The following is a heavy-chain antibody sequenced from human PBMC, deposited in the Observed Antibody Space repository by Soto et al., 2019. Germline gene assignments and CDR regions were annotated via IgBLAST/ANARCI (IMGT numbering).Heavy chain of an antibody. Sequence: GGSLRLSCVASGFTFSSYAMSWVRQAPGKGLEWVSAISGSGGSTYYADSVKGRFTISRDNSKNTLYLQMNSLRAEDTAVYYCAKGMGCSGGSCIDYYYYYYYMDVWGKGTTVTVSS. D-gene: IGHD2-15*01. V-gene: IGHV3-23*01. CDR2: ISGSGGST. CDR3: AKGMGCSGGSCIDYYYYYYYMDV. J-gene: IGHJ6*03. CDR1: GFTFSSYA.